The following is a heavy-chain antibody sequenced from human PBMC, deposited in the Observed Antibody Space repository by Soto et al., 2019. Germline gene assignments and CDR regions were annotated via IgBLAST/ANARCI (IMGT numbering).Heavy chain of an antibody. Sequence: VQLVESGGGLIQPGESLRLSCATFGFTISGKKYVAWVRQAPGKGLEWVSALYDLDGSFYAASVKGRFTTSSDSSKTTVYLQMNGLRPDDTAVYYCATWHEREHAYDVWGQGTTVTVSS. J-gene: IGHJ3*01. CDR1: GFTISGKKY. V-gene: IGHV3-53*01. CDR3: ATWHEREHAYDV. CDR2: LYDLDGS. D-gene: IGHD1-1*01.